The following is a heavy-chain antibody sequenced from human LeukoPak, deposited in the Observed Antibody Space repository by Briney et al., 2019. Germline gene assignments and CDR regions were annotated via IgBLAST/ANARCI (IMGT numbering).Heavy chain of an antibody. CDR3: ARTILELWLPGAFDY. CDR2: IYHSGST. CDR1: GGPISSGGYS. Sequence: PSQTLSLTCAVSGGPISSGGYSWSWIRQPPGKGLEWIGYIYHSGSTYCNPSLKSRVTISVDRSKNQFSLKLSSVTAADTAVYYCARTILELWLPGAFDYWGQGTLVTVSS. J-gene: IGHJ4*02. V-gene: IGHV4-30-2*01. D-gene: IGHD5-18*01.